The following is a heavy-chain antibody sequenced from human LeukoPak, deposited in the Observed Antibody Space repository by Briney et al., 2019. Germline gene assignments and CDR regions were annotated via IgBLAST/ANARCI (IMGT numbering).Heavy chain of an antibody. V-gene: IGHV3-15*01. Sequence: GGSLRLSCVASGFTFSNAWMSWVRQAPGKGLEWVGRIKSKTDGGTTDYAAPVKGRFTISRDDSKNTLYLQMNSLKTEDTAVYYCGSMRWELYYYYYYYMDVWGKGTTVTVSS. D-gene: IGHD1-26*01. CDR1: GFTFSNAW. CDR2: IKSKTDGGTT. CDR3: GSMRWELYYYYYYYMDV. J-gene: IGHJ6*03.